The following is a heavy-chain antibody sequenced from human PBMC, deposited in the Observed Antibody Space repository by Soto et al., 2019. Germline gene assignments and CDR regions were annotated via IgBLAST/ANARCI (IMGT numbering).Heavy chain of an antibody. CDR3: ASPKIAFYNWFDP. D-gene: IGHD3-3*02. CDR2: IYHSGST. CDR1: GGSISSGGYS. V-gene: IGHV4-30-2*01. Sequence: PSETLSLTCAVSGGSISSGGYSWSWIRQPPGKGLECIGFIYHSGSTYYNPSLKSRVAISLDRSKNQFSLKLSSVTAADMAVYYCASPKIAFYNWFDPWGQGTLVTVSS. J-gene: IGHJ5*02.